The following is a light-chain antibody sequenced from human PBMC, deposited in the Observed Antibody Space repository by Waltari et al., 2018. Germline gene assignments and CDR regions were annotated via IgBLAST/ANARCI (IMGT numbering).Light chain of an antibody. Sequence: QSVLTQPPSASGTPGQRVTISCSGSSSNIGSNYLYWYQQLPGAAPKLLIYRNNQRRSGVPDRCSGSKSGTSASLAISGLRSEDEADYCCAAWDDSLSGRVFGGGTKLTVL. CDR1: SSNIGSNY. J-gene: IGLJ3*02. CDR3: AAWDDSLSGRV. CDR2: RNN. V-gene: IGLV1-47*01.